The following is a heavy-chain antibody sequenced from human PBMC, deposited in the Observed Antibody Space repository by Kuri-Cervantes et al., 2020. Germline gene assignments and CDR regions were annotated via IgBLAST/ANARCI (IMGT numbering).Heavy chain of an antibody. CDR1: GGSFSGYS. CDR2: ISHSGST. Sequence: SETLSLTCAVYGGSFSGYSWSWIRQPPGKGLEWIGEISHSGSTNYNPSLKSRITISEDTSKNQFSLKLSSVTAADTAVYHCAREGAYCGGDCYSVDYWGQGTLVTVSS. J-gene: IGHJ4*02. CDR3: AREGAYCGGDCYSVDY. V-gene: IGHV4-34*01. D-gene: IGHD2-21*02.